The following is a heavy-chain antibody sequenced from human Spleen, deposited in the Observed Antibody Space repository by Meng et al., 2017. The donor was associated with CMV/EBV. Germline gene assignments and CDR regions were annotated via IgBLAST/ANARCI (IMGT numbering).Heavy chain of an antibody. D-gene: IGHD1-26*01. V-gene: IGHV3-74*01. CDR3: ANGMGAYFYYYVMDV. Sequence: GESLKISCAASGFTFSSYWMHWVRQAPGKGLVWVSRINSDGSSTSYADSVKGRFTISRDNAKNTLYLQMNSLRAEDTAVYYCANGMGAYFYYYVMDVWGQGTTVTVSS. J-gene: IGHJ6*02. CDR1: GFTFSSYW. CDR2: INSDGSST.